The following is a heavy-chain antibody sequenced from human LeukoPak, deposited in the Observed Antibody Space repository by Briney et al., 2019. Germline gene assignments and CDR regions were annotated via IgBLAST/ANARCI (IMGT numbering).Heavy chain of an antibody. Sequence: ASVKVSCKASGYTFTRYYMHWVRQAPGQGLEWMGIINPSGGSTSYAQKFQGRVTMNRDTSTSTVYMELSSLRSEDTAVYYCARGGGIVGAPSRAFDIWGQGTMVTVSS. D-gene: IGHD1-26*01. CDR2: INPSGGST. J-gene: IGHJ3*02. CDR1: GYTFTRYY. V-gene: IGHV1-46*01. CDR3: ARGGGIVGAPSRAFDI.